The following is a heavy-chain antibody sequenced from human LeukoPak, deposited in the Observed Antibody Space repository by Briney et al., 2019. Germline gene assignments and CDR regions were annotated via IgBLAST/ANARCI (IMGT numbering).Heavy chain of an antibody. CDR2: ISYDGSNK. CDR3: AKDLDILTGYLVDY. V-gene: IGHV3-30*18. CDR1: GFTLSSYG. D-gene: IGHD3-9*01. J-gene: IGHJ4*02. Sequence: GRSLRLSCAASGFTLSSYGMHWVRQAPGKGLEWVAVISYDGSNKYYADSVKGRFTISRDNSKNTLYLQMNSLRAEDTAVYYCAKDLDILTGYLVDYWGQGTLVTVSS.